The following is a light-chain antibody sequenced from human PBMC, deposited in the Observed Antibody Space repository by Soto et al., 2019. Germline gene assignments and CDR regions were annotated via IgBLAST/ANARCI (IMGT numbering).Light chain of an antibody. J-gene: IGKJ1*01. Sequence: DVVMTQSPLSLPVTLGQPASISCRSSQSLVETDGNTYLNWFHQRPGQSPRRLIYKVSNRDSGVPDRFSGSGSGTDFTLKISRVEAEDVGVYYCMQSTHCPPTFSQGTKVDVK. CDR2: KVS. V-gene: IGKV2-30*01. CDR1: QSLVETDGNTY. CDR3: MQSTHCPPT.